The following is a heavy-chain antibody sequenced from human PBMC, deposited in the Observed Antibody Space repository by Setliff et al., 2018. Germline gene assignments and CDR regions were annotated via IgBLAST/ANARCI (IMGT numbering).Heavy chain of an antibody. CDR1: GGSISSSSYY. D-gene: IGHD3-3*01. V-gene: IGHV4-39*07. Sequence: SETLSLTCTVSGGSISSSSYYWGWIRRPPGKGLEWIGSIYYSGSTYYNPSLKSRVTISVDTSKNQFSLKLSSVTAADPAVYYCARRSTYYNFLSGYWDYWGQGTLVTVSS. J-gene: IGHJ4*02. CDR2: IYYSGST. CDR3: ARRSTYYNFLSGYWDY.